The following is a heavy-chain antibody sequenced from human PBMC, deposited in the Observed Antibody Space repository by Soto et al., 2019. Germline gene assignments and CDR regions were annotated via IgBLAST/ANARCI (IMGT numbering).Heavy chain of an antibody. D-gene: IGHD3-10*01. CDR3: AKDHYYGSGANAFDL. J-gene: IGHJ3*01. V-gene: IGHV3-23*01. CDR1: GFTFSSYA. CDR2: ISGSGGST. Sequence: EVQLLESGGGLVQPGGSLRLACAASGFTFSSYAMSWVRQAPGKELEWVSAISGSGGSTYYADSVKGRFTISRDNSKNTLYLQMNSLRAEDTAVYYCAKDHYYGSGANAFDLWGQGTMVTVSS.